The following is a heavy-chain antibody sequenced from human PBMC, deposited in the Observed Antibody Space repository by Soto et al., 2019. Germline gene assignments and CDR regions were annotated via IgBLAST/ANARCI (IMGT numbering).Heavy chain of an antibody. V-gene: IGHV1-18*04. J-gene: IGHJ4*02. D-gene: IGHD3-9*01. CDR1: GYTFTSYG. CDR2: ISANNGNT. CDR3: ARDQRTGILTGVNPDY. Sequence: QVQLVQSGAEVKKPGASVKVSCKASGYTFTSYGISWVRQAPGQGLEWMGWISANNGNTNYAQKRQGRVTMTPDTSTSAAYMELRRLRSDDTGVYYCARDQRTGILTGVNPDYWGQGTLVTVSS.